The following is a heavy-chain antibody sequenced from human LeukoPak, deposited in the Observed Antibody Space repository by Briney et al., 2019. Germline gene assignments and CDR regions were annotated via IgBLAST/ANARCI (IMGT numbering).Heavy chain of an antibody. CDR3: TRGLHTSLPFH. Sequence: PSETLSLTCTVSGGSISSYYWSWIWQPPGKGLEWIGYIYYSGSTNYNPSLKSRVTISVDTSKNQFSLSLSSVTAADTAVYYCTRGLHTSLPFHWGQGIRVTVSA. CDR2: IYYSGST. V-gene: IGHV4-59*12. J-gene: IGHJ4*02. D-gene: IGHD2/OR15-2a*01. CDR1: GGSISSYY.